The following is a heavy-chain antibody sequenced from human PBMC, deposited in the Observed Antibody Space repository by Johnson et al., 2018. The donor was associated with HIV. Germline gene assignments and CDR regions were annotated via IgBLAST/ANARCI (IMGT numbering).Heavy chain of an antibody. D-gene: IGHD6-13*01. CDR2: ISYDGTKK. CDR3: AREIIAAADDI. Sequence: QVTLVESGGGVVQPGRSLRLSCAASGFTFSSYAIHWVRQAPAKGLEWVAVISYDGTKKYYADSVTGRFTISRDNSKNTLFLQMNSLRPEDTAIYYCAREIIAAADDIWGQGTMVTVSS. J-gene: IGHJ3*02. CDR1: GFTFSSYA. V-gene: IGHV3-30-3*01.